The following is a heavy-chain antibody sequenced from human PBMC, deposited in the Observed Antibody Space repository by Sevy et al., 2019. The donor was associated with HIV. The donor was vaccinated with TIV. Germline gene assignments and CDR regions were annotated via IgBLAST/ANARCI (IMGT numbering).Heavy chain of an antibody. J-gene: IGHJ4*02. CDR1: GFTFSTYG. V-gene: IGHV3-33*01. Sequence: GSLRLSCAASGFTFSTYGMHWVRQAPGKGLEWVAVIWSDGSNKYYADSVKRRFTISRDNSKNTLNLQMNSLRVEDTAVYYCARAYWYSSGWFGDYWGRGTVVTVSS. CDR2: IWSDGSNK. CDR3: ARAYWYSSGWFGDY. D-gene: IGHD6-19*01.